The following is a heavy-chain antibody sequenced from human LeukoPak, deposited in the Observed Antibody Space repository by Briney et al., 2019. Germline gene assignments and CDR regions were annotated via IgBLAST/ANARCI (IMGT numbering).Heavy chain of an antibody. J-gene: IGHJ4*02. Sequence: GGPLRLSCAGSGFTVSSNYMSWVRQAPGKGLEWVSVIYIGGSTYYEDSVKGRFTISRDNSKNTLYLQMNSLRAEDTAVYYCARGVLRYFDWLFDYWGQGTMVTVSS. CDR2: IYIGGST. D-gene: IGHD3-9*01. CDR3: ARGVLRYFDWLFDY. V-gene: IGHV3-66*01. CDR1: GFTVSSNY.